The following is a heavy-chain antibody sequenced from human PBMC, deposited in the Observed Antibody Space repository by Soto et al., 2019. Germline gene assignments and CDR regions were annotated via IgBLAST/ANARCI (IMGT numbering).Heavy chain of an antibody. CDR3: ARDIAGRYYFDY. CDR2: IIPIFGTA. CDR1: GGTFSSYA. J-gene: IGHJ4*02. D-gene: IGHD6-13*01. Sequence: QVQLVQSGAAVKKPGSSVKVSCKASGGTFSSYAISWVRQATGQGLECMGGIIPIFGTANYAQKFQVRVTITADESTSTAYMELSSLRSEDTAVYYWARDIAGRYYFDYWGQGTLVTVSS. V-gene: IGHV1-69*12.